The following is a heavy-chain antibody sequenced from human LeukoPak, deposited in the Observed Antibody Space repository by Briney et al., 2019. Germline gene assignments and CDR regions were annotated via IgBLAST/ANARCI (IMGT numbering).Heavy chain of an antibody. J-gene: IGHJ5*02. CDR1: GFTFSSYG. CDR3: AKNIVATWSGLGFDP. CDR2: IRYDGSNK. Sequence: GGSLRLSCAASGFTFSSYGMHWVRQAPGKGLEWVAFIRYDGSNKYYADSVKGRFTISRDNSKNTLYLQMNSLSAEDTAVYYCAKNIVATWSGLGFDPWGQGTLVTVSS. D-gene: IGHD5-12*01. V-gene: IGHV3-30*02.